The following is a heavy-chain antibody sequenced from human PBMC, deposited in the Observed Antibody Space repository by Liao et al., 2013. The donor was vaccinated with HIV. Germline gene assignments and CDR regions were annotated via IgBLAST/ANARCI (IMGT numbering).Heavy chain of an antibody. CDR1: GGSIGSYN. Sequence: QVHLQESGPGLVKPSETLSLTCSVSGGSIGSYNWSWIRQSAGKGLEWIGSFSTSGSTNYNPSLKSRVTMSVDTSKNQFSLKPNSVTAADTAVYYCAGDNWNYGFFDYWGQGTLVTVSS. V-gene: IGHV4-4*07. J-gene: IGHJ4*02. CDR3: AGDNWNYGFFDY. D-gene: IGHD1-7*01. CDR2: FSTSGST.